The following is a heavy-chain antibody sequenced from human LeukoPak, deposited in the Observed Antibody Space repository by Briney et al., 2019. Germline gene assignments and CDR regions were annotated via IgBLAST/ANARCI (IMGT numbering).Heavy chain of an antibody. Sequence: GGSLRLSCAASGFTFNDYAMYWVRQTPGKGLEWVTLISYDGYDKSYADSVRGRFTISRDNAKNSLYLQMNSLRAEDTAVYYCATYSSLNRREFQYWGQGTLLTVSS. J-gene: IGHJ1*01. CDR1: GFTFNDYA. V-gene: IGHV3-30-3*01. D-gene: IGHD3-22*01. CDR3: ATYSSLNRREFQY. CDR2: ISYDGYDK.